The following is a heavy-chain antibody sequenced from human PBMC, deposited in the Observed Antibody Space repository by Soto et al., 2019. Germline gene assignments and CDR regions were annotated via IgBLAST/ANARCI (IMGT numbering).Heavy chain of an antibody. V-gene: IGHV4-61*01. D-gene: IGHD3-22*01. CDR1: GGSVSSGSYY. CDR2: IYYSGST. J-gene: IGHJ6*02. CDR3: ARAGIDVRTAMIVVAYGGDYGMDV. Sequence: KSSETLSLTCTVSGGSVSSGSYYWSWIRQPPGKGLEWIGYIYYSGSTNYNPSLKSRVTISVDTSKNQFSLKLSSVTAADTAVYYCARAGIDVRTAMIVVAYGGDYGMDVWGQGTTVTVSS.